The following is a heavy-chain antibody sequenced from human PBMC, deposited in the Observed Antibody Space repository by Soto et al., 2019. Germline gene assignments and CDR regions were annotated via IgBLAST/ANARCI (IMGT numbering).Heavy chain of an antibody. Sequence: QVQLMESGGGVVQRGKSLRLSCVGSGFTFSSYGMHWVRQAPGKGLEWVAGISYDGTKKYYGDSVKGRFSISRDNSRQTVYLQMDSLRAEDTAVYYCAKVGSIAVYHYHYALDVWGQGTTVTVSS. D-gene: IGHD6-6*01. CDR3: AKVGSIAVYHYHYALDV. J-gene: IGHJ6*02. CDR2: ISYDGTKK. V-gene: IGHV3-30*18. CDR1: GFTFSSYG.